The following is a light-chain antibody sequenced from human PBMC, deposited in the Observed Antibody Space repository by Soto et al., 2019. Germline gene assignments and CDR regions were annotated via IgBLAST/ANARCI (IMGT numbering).Light chain of an antibody. CDR2: WAS. J-gene: IGKJ2*01. Sequence: DIVMTQSPDFLAVSVGEMATITCTSSQNVFYRSSNKRYLAWYQQRPGQPPRLLLYWASTRQSRVPHRFIGSESETEFTLTISSLQAGDEAIYHNQQSYNTPYTFGQATNLEIK. V-gene: IGKV4-1*01. CDR1: QNVFYRSSNKRY. CDR3: QQSYNTPYT.